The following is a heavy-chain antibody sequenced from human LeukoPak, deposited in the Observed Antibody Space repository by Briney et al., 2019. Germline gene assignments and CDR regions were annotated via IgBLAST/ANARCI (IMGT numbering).Heavy chain of an antibody. Sequence: PSETLSLTCAVYGGSFSGYYWSWIRQPPGKGLEWIGEINHSGSTNYNPSLKSRVTISVDTSKNQFSLKLSSVTAADTAVYYCARGSRITMIVVVRGAEFDYWGQGTLVTVSS. CDR1: GGSFSGYY. CDR3: ARGSRITMIVVVRGAEFDY. V-gene: IGHV4-34*01. J-gene: IGHJ4*02. CDR2: INHSGST. D-gene: IGHD3-22*01.